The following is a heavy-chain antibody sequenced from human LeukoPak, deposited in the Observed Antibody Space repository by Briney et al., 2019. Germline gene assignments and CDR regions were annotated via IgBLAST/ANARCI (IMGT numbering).Heavy chain of an antibody. CDR2: IYHSGST. CDR1: GYSISSGYY. CDR3: ARCHYGSGSHVDY. V-gene: IGHV4-38-2*01. D-gene: IGHD3-10*01. J-gene: IGHJ4*02. Sequence: PSETLPLTCAVSGYSISSGYYWGWIRQPPGKGLEWIGSIYHSGSTYYNPSLKSRVTISVDTSKNQFSLKLSSVTAADTAVYYCARCHYGSGSHVDYWGQGTLVTVSS.